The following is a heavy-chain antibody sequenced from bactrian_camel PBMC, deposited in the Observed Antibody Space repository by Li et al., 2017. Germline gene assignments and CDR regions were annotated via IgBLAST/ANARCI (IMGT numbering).Heavy chain of an antibody. J-gene: IGHJ4*01. CDR1: GYNYNDYC. Sequence: HVQLVESGGGSVQAGGSLLLSCQVSGYNYNDYCMQWFRQAPGKEREGVARIDTVPFTTYANSVKGRFSISIGKNKNILYLQMNNLKPEDTAMYYCAADNIPAEGCLSSLATESPVYVGQGTQVTVS. D-gene: IGHD4*01. CDR2: IDTVPFT. V-gene: IGHV3S55*01.